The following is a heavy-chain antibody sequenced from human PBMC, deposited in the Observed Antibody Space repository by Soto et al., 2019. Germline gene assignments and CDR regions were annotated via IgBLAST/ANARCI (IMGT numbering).Heavy chain of an antibody. D-gene: IGHD3-3*01. CDR3: ARAPPITIFVPWFDP. CDR2: INAGNGNT. J-gene: IGHJ5*02. V-gene: IGHV1-3*01. CDR1: GYTFTSYA. Sequence: GASVKVSCKASGYTFTSYAMHWVRQAPGQRLEWMGWINAGNGNTKYSQKFQGRVTITRDTSASTAYMELSSLRSEDTAVYYCARAPPITIFVPWFDPWGQGTLVTVSS.